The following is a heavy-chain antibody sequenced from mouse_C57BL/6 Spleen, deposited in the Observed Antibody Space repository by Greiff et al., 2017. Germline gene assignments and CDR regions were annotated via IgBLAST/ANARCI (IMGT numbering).Heavy chain of an antibody. CDR1: GFTFSDYG. D-gene: IGHD2-4*01. V-gene: IGHV5-17*01. CDR2: ISSGSSTI. J-gene: IGHJ4*01. CDR3: ARGYYDYDGYYAMDY. Sequence: EVQRVESGGGLVKPGGSLKLSCAASGFTFSDYGMHWVRQAPEKGLEWVAYISSGSSTIYYADTVKGRFTISRDNAKNTLFLQMTSLRSEDTAMYYCARGYYDYDGYYAMDYWGQGTSVTGAS.